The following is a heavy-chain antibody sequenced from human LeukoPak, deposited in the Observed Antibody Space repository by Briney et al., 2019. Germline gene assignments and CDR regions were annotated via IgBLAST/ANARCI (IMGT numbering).Heavy chain of an antibody. D-gene: IGHD4-23*01. CDR1: GGSFSGYY. V-gene: IGHV4-34*01. Sequence: SETLSLTCAVYGGSFSGYYWSWIRQPPGKGLEWIGEINHSGSTNYNPSLKSRVTISVDTSKNQFSLKLSSVTAADTAVYYCARGGDYCYGGNSRGFDYWGQGTLVTVSS. CDR3: ARGGDYCYGGNSRGFDY. CDR2: INHSGST. J-gene: IGHJ4*02.